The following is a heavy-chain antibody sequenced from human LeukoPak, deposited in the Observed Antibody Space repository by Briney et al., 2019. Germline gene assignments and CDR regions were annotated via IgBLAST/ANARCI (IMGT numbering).Heavy chain of an antibody. CDR1: GYSFTSYW. V-gene: IGHV5-51*01. CDR2: IYPGDSDT. Sequence: GESLKIACKGSGYSFTSYWIGWVRQMPGKGLEWMGIIYPGDSDTRYSPSFQGQVTISADKSISTAYLQWSSLKASDTAMYYCARSGYCSSTSCYGGSNTYYYYGMDVWGQGTTVTVFS. CDR3: ARSGYCSSTSCYGGSNTYYYYGMDV. D-gene: IGHD2-2*01. J-gene: IGHJ6*02.